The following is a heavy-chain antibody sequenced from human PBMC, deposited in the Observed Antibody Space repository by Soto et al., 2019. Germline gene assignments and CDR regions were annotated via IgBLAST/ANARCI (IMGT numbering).Heavy chain of an antibody. Sequence: QVQLQQWGAGLLKPSETLSLTCAVYGGSFSGYYWSWIRQPPGKGLEWIGEINHSGRTNYNPSLKSRVTKPIDTAKNQFSLKLSSVTAAGPAIYYCARDSLGIAVLGTGRSKNNWFDPWGQGTLVTVSS. CDR3: ARDSLGIAVLGTGRSKNNWFDP. D-gene: IGHD6-19*01. V-gene: IGHV4-34*01. CDR1: GGSFSGYY. CDR2: INHSGRT. J-gene: IGHJ5*02.